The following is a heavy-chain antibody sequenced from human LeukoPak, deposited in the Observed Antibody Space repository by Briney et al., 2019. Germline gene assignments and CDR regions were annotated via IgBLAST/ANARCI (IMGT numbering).Heavy chain of an antibody. CDR2: ISSSSSYI. Sequence: GRSLRLSCAASGFTFSSYSMNWVRQAPGKGLEWVSSISSSSSYIYYADSVKGRFTISRDNAKNSLYLQMNSLRAEDTAVYYCAREDTAMVTMVYWGQGTLVTVSS. CDR3: AREDTAMVTMVY. D-gene: IGHD5-18*01. CDR1: GFTFSSYS. V-gene: IGHV3-21*01. J-gene: IGHJ4*02.